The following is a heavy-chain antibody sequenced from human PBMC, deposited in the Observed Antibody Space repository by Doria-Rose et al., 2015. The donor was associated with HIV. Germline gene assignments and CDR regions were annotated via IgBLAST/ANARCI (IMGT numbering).Heavy chain of an antibody. CDR3: ARIKSSRCYHKYYHYF. D-gene: IGHD6-13*01. V-gene: IGHV2-26*01. CDR1: GVSLSSPGMG. J-gene: IGHJ4*02. Sequence: ESGPVLVKPTETLTLTCTVSGVSLSSPGMGVSWIRQPPGKALEWLANSFSDDERSYKSSLKIRLTISRGTSKSQVVLTMTDMDPVDTATYYCARIKSSRCYHKYYHYFWGQGALVIGSA. CDR2: SFSDDER.